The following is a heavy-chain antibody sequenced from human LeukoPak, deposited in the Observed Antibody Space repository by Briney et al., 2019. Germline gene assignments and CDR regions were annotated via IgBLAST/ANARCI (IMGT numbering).Heavy chain of an antibody. CDR1: GFTFDDYA. J-gene: IGHJ6*02. V-gene: IGHV3-9*01. D-gene: IGHD3-3*01. Sequence: PGGSLRFSCAASGFTFDDYAMHWVRQAPGKGLEWVSGISWNSGSIGYADSVKGRFTISRDNAKNSLYLQMNSLRAEDTALYYCAKDRYYDFWSGYGYGMDVWGQGTTVTVSS. CDR2: ISWNSGSI. CDR3: AKDRYYDFWSGYGYGMDV.